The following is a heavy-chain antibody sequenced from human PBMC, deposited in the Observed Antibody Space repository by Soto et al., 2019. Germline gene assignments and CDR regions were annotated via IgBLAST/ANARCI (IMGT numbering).Heavy chain of an antibody. J-gene: IGHJ6*02. V-gene: IGHV3-11*05. CDR3: ARDAGYYDILTGYLPHYGMDV. CDR2: ISSSSSYT. CDR1: GFSFSDYY. Sequence: GGSLRLSCAASGFSFSDYYMTWIRQAPGQGLEWVSYISSSSSYTNYADSVKGRFTISRDNAKNSLYLQMNSLRAEDTAVYYCARDAGYYDILTGYLPHYGMDVWGQGTTVTVSS. D-gene: IGHD3-9*01.